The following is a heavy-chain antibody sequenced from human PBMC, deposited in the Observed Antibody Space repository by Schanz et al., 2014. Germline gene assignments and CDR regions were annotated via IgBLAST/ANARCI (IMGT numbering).Heavy chain of an antibody. D-gene: IGHD3-10*01. V-gene: IGHV3-64D*06. J-gene: IGHJ2*01. CDR1: GFTFSTFA. Sequence: EVQLVESGGDLVQPGGSLRLSCSASGFTFSTFAMHWVRQAPGKGLEYISAISNNGDSTYYADSVKGRFTISRDNSKNTLFLQMSSLRVDDMAVYYCGRAGTGTAGWYFELWGRGTLVTVSS. CDR3: GRAGTGTAGWYFEL. CDR2: ISNNGDST.